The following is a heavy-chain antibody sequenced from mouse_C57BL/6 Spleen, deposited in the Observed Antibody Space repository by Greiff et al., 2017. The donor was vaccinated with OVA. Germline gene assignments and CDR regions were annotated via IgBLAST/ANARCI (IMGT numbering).Heavy chain of an antibody. D-gene: IGHD1-1*01. V-gene: IGHV1-15*01. CDR2: IYPETGGT. Sequence: QVQLKQSGAELVRPGASVTLSCKASGYTFTDSEMHWVKQTPVHGLEWIGTIYPETGGTDYNQKFKGKATLTADNSSSTAYMELRSLPSEDSAVYYSAALFVTTVVDTYYYAMDYWGQGTLVTVAS. CDR3: AALFVTTVVDTYYYAMDY. CDR1: GYTFTDSE. J-gene: IGHJ4*01.